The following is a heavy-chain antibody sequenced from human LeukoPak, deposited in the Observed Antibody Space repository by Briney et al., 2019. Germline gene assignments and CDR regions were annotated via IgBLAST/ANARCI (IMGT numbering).Heavy chain of an antibody. CDR3: AREGPRSKGSGGAAFHI. V-gene: IGHV1-2*02. Sequence: ASVKVSCKASGYTFTDYYMHWVRQAPGQGLEWLGWINPNSGGTNYPPKFQGRLTMTRDTSISTAHMELTRLTSDDTAVYYCAREGPRSKGSGGAAFHIWGQGTMVTVSS. CDR1: GYTFTDYY. D-gene: IGHD6-19*01. CDR2: INPNSGGT. J-gene: IGHJ3*02.